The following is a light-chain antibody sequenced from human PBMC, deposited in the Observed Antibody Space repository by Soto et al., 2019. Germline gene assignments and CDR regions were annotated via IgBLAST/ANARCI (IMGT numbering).Light chain of an antibody. CDR1: QSVSSN. V-gene: IGKV3-15*01. CDR3: QQYNNWPPLT. J-gene: IGKJ4*01. CDR2: GAS. Sequence: EIVMTQSPATLSVSPGERATLSCRASQSVSSNLAWYQQKPGQAPRLLIYGASTRATGIPARFSGRGSGTEFTLTISSLQSEDFGVYYCQQYNNWPPLTFGGGTKVAIK.